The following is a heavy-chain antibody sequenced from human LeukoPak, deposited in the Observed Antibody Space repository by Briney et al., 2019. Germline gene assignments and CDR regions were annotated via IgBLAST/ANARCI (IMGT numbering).Heavy chain of an antibody. Sequence: VASVKVSCKASGYTFTGYYMHWVRQAPGQGLEWMGWINPNSGGTNYAQKFQGRVTMTRDTSISTAYMELSRLRSDDTAVYYCARDYYGSSGYPSYFDYWGQGTLVTVSS. CDR3: ARDYYGSSGYPSYFDY. CDR1: GYTFTGYY. J-gene: IGHJ4*02. V-gene: IGHV1-2*02. D-gene: IGHD3-22*01. CDR2: INPNSGGT.